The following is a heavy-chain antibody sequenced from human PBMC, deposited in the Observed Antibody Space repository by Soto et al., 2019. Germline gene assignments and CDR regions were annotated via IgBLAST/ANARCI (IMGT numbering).Heavy chain of an antibody. CDR2: ISAYNGNT. V-gene: IGHV1-18*01. CDR1: GYTFTSFG. CDR3: ARDGKVIFGVVTPNYYYYGMAV. J-gene: IGHJ6*02. D-gene: IGHD3-3*01. Sequence: ASVKVSCKASGYTFTSFGISWVRQAPGQGLEWMGWISAYNGNTNYAQKLQGRVTMTTDTSTTTAYMELRSLRSDDTAVYYCARDGKVIFGVVTPNYYYYGMAVWGQGTTVTVSS.